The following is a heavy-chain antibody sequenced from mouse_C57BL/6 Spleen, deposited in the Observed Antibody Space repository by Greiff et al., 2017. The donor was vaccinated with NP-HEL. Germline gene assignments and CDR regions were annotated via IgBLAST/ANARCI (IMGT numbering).Heavy chain of an antibody. D-gene: IGHD2-3*01. V-gene: IGHV1-52*01. Sequence: VQLQQPGAELVRPGSSVKLSCKASGYTFTSYWMHWVKQRPIQGLEWIGNIDPSDSETHYNQKFKDKATLTVDKSSSTAYMQLSSLTSEDSAVYYCARGGVIYDGYSWYFDVWGTGITVTVSS. J-gene: IGHJ1*03. CDR2: IDPSDSET. CDR3: ARGGVIYDGYSWYFDV. CDR1: GYTFTSYW.